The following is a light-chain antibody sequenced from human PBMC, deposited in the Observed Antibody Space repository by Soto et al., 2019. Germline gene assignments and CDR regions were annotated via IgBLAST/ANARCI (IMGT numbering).Light chain of an antibody. CDR1: QSVSSSY. Sequence: EIVLTQSPGTLSLSPGETATLSCRASQSVSSSYFAWYQQKPGQAPRLLIYGASSRATGIPDRFSGGGSGTDFTLTISRLEPEDFAVYYCQQYSPSPPLFTFGPGTKVDIK. CDR3: QQYSPSPPLFT. J-gene: IGKJ3*01. V-gene: IGKV3-20*01. CDR2: GAS.